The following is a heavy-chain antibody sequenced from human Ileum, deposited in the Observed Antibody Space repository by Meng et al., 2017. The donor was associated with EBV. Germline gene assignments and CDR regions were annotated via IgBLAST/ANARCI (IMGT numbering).Heavy chain of an antibody. D-gene: IGHD3-22*01. Sequence: QVRLQDPGPGLVKTSETRTRTVAVSGGFIRRSDGGSWVRQPPGKGLEWIGETSHSGSTNYSPSLKSRVTISLDKSKNQLSLKLNSVTAADTAVYYCASSDYYRSDYWGQGTLVTVSS. CDR3: ASSDYYRSDY. CDR1: GGFIRRSDG. J-gene: IGHJ4*02. V-gene: IGHV4-4*02. CDR2: TSHSGST.